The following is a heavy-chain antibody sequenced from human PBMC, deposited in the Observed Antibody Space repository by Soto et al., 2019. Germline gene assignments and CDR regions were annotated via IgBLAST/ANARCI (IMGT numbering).Heavy chain of an antibody. V-gene: IGHV1-69*01. CDR1: GGTFSSYA. Sequence: QVQLVQSGAEVKKPGSSVKVYCKASGGTFSSYAISWVRQAPGQGLEWMGGIIPIFGTANYAQKFKGRVTIAADESTSTAYMEVSSLRSDDTAVYYCAGVITGCQWLRSLGDGMDVWGQGTTVTVSS. CDR2: IIPIFGTA. D-gene: IGHD1-20*01. J-gene: IGHJ6*02. CDR3: AGVITGCQWLRSLGDGMDV.